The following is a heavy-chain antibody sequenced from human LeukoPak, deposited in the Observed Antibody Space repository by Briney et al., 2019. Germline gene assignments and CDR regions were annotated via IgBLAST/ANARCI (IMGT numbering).Heavy chain of an antibody. D-gene: IGHD6-13*01. J-gene: IGHJ6*02. Sequence: GGSLRLSCAASGFTFDDYAMHWVRQAPGKGLEWVSGISWNSGSIGYADSVKGRFTISRDNAKNSLYLQMNSLRAEDTALYYCAKGAGYYYYYGMDVWGQGTTVTVSS. CDR1: GFTFDDYA. CDR2: ISWNSGSI. CDR3: AKGAGYYYYYGMDV. V-gene: IGHV3-9*01.